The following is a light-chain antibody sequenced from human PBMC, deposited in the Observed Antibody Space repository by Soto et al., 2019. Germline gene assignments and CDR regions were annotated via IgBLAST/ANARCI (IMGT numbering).Light chain of an antibody. J-gene: IGLJ1*01. CDR3: CSYARV. Sequence: QSVLTQPRSVSGSPGQSVTISCTGTSSDVGGYNYVSWYQQHPGKAPKLMIYDVSKRPSGVPDRFSGSKSGNTASLTISGLQAEDEADYYCCSYARVFGTGTKVTVL. CDR1: SSDVGGYNY. V-gene: IGLV2-11*01. CDR2: DVS.